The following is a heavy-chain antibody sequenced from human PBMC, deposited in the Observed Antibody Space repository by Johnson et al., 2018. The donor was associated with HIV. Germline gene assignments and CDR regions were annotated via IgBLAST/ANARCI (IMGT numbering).Heavy chain of an antibody. V-gene: IGHV3-64*01. Sequence: VQLVESGGGLVQPGGSLRLSCAASGFTFSSYAMHWVRQAPGKGLEYVSAISSNGGSTYYANSVKGRFTISRDNSKNTLYLQMGSLRAEDTAGYYCAKTAAADAFDIWGQGTMVTVSS. CDR3: AKTAAADAFDI. CDR2: ISSNGGST. J-gene: IGHJ3*02. D-gene: IGHD2-2*01. CDR1: GFTFSSYA.